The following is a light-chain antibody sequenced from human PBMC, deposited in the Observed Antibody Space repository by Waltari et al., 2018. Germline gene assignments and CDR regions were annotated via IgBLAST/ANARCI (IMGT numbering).Light chain of an antibody. CDR2: AAS. CDR1: QSVSSN. J-gene: IGKJ1*01. CDR3: QQYNGWPRT. V-gene: IGKV3-15*01. Sequence: EIVMTQSPATLSVSPGDRATLSCRASQSVSSNLAWYQQHPGQAPRLLIYAASTRATGVPARFSGSGSGTDFTLTISSLQSEDFAMYYCQQYNGWPRTFGQGTKVEI.